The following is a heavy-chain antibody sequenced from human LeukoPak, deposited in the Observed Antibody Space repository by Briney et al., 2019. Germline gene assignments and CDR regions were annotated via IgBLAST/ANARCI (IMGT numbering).Heavy chain of an antibody. V-gene: IGHV4-61*02. Sequence: SETLSLTCTVSGGSISSGSYYWSWIRQPAGKGLEWIGRIYTSGSTNYNPSLKSRVTISVDTSKNQFSLKLSSVTAADTAVYYCARSVRGAMSGYYYHMDVWGKGTTVTISS. D-gene: IGHD3-10*01. CDR1: GGSISSGSYY. CDR2: IYTSGST. CDR3: ARSVRGAMSGYYYHMDV. J-gene: IGHJ6*03.